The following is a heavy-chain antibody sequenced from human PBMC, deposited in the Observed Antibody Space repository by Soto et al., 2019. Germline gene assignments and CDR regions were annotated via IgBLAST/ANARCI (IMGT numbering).Heavy chain of an antibody. CDR3: ARGSDCSGGSCYSGY. V-gene: IGHV3-53*04. Sequence: EVQLVESGGGLVQPGGSLRLSCAASGFTVSSNYMSWVRQAPGKGLEWVSVIYSGGSTYYAESVKGRFTISRHNSKITVYLQMNSLRAEDTAVYYCARGSDCSGGSCYSGYWGQGTLVTVSS. CDR1: GFTVSSNY. J-gene: IGHJ4*02. D-gene: IGHD2-15*01. CDR2: IYSGGST.